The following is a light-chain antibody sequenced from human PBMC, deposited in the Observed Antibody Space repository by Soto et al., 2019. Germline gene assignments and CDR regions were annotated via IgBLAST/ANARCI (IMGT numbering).Light chain of an antibody. CDR2: YDD. Sequence: QSLLTQPPSVSEAPRQRVTISCSGSSSNIGNNAVNWYQQLPGKAPKLLIYYDDLLPSGVSDRFSGSKSGTSASLAISGLQSEYEADYYCAAWDDSLNGLVFGGGTKLTVL. V-gene: IGLV1-36*01. CDR3: AAWDDSLNGLV. J-gene: IGLJ2*01. CDR1: SSNIGNNA.